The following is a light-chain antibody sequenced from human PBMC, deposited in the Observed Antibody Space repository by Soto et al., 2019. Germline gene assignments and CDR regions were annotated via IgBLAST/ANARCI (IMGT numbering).Light chain of an antibody. CDR1: SSDVGGYNY. CDR3: SSYTGSSINTVV. V-gene: IGLV2-8*01. CDR2: EVS. Sequence: QSALTQPPSASGSPGQSVTISCTGTSSDVGGYNYVSWYQQHPDKAPKLIIYEVSKRPSGVPDRFSGSKSGNTASLTVSGLQAEDEAEYYCSSYTGSSINTVVFGGGTKLTVL. J-gene: IGLJ2*01.